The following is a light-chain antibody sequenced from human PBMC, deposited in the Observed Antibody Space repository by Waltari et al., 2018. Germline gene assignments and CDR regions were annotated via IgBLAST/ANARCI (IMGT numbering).Light chain of an antibody. Sequence: DIQMTQSPSSLSASVGDRVTITCRASQSISTYLHWYQQKPGKAPKLLVYASSNFQTGFSSRFSGSGSGTDFTLTISSLEPEDFATYYCQQTYGSPPTFGPGTKVDI. J-gene: IGKJ3*01. V-gene: IGKV1-39*01. CDR3: QQTYGSPPT. CDR2: ASS. CDR1: QSISTY.